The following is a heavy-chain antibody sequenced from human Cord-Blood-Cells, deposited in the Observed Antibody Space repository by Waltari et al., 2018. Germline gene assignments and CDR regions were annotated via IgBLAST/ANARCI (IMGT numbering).Heavy chain of an antibody. CDR1: GGSISSSSYY. V-gene: IGHV4-39*01. CDR3: ARGACSSTSCYPSDAFDI. CDR2: IYYSGIT. D-gene: IGHD2-2*01. Sequence: LTCTVSGGSISSSSYYWGWIRQPPGKGLEWIGSIYYSGITYYNPSLKSRVTISVDTSKNQFALKLSSVTAADTAVYDCARGACSSTSCYPSDAFDIWGQGTMVTVSS. J-gene: IGHJ3*02.